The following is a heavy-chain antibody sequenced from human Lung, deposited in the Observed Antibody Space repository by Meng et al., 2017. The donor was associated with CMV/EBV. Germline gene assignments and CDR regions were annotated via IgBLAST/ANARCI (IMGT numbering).Heavy chain of an antibody. V-gene: IGHV4-39*07. CDR1: GGSISSSSYY. CDR2: IYYSGST. J-gene: IGHJ4*02. CDR3: ARVTNFRNGYYSRFDY. Sequence: LXCTVSGGSISSSSYYWGWIRQPPGKGLEWIATIYYSGSTYYNPSLKSRVTISVDTSKNQFSLKLSSVTAADTAVYYCARVTNFRNGYYSRFDYWXQGTLVTVSS. D-gene: IGHD3-3*01.